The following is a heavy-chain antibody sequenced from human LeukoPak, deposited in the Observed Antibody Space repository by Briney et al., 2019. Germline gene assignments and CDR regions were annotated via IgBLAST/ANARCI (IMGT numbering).Heavy chain of an antibody. V-gene: IGHV3-7*01. CDR1: GFTLSSYW. J-gene: IGHJ4*02. CDR2: IKQDGSQQ. D-gene: IGHD4-17*01. Sequence: PGGSLRLSCAASGFTLSSYWMSWVRQAPGKGLEWVANIKQDGSQQYYVDSVKGRFTISRDNANNSLYLQMNSLKSEDTAVYYCARGGTTVTPKNFDYWGQGTLVTVSS. CDR3: ARGGTTVTPKNFDY.